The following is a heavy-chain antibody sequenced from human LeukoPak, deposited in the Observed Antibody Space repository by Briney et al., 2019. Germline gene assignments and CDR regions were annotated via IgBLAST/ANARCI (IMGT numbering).Heavy chain of an antibody. D-gene: IGHD3-22*01. Sequence: SETLSLTCTVSGGSISSSSYYWGWIRQPPGKRLEWIGSIYYSGSTYYNPSLKSRVTISVDTSKNQFSLKLSSVTAADTAVYYCASYYYDSSGYWFDPWGQGTLVTVSS. J-gene: IGHJ5*02. CDR2: IYYSGST. CDR1: GGSISSSSYY. V-gene: IGHV4-39*01. CDR3: ASYYYDSSGYWFDP.